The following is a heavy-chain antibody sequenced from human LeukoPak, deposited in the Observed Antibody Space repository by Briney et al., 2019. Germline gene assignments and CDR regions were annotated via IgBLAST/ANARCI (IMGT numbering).Heavy chain of an antibody. J-gene: IGHJ4*02. CDR2: INPNSGGT. CDR1: GYTFTGYY. D-gene: IGHD6-6*01. CDR3: ARSLSIAARPADY. Sequence: GASVKVSCKAYGYTFTGYYMHWVRQAPGQGLEWMGWINPNSGGTNYAQKFQGRVTMTRDTSISTAYMELSRLRSDDTAVYYCARSLSIAARPADYWGQGTLVTVSS. V-gene: IGHV1-2*02.